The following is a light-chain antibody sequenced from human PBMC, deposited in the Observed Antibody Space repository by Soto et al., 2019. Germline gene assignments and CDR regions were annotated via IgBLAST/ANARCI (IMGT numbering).Light chain of an antibody. V-gene: IGLV2-14*03. CDR3: SSYTSTNTRVV. J-gene: IGLJ2*01. CDR2: DVS. CDR1: SSDVGTYNF. Sequence: QSAMTQPASVSGSPGLSITISCSGTSSDVGTYNFVSWYQQHPGKAPKLIFFDVSNRPSGVSDRFSGSKSGNTAYLTISGLQAEDEADYYCSSYTSTNTRVVFGGGTKLTVL.